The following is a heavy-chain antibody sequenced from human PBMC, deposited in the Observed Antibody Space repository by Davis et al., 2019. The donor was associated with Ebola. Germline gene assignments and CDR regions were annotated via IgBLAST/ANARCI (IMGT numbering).Heavy chain of an antibody. D-gene: IGHD4-17*01. Sequence: GESLKISCAASGFTFSGSAMHWVRQASGKGLEWVGRIRSKANSYATAYAASVKGRFTISRDDSKNTAYLQMNSLKTEDTAVYYGTSTTVFKGDYWGQGTLVTVS. V-gene: IGHV3-73*01. J-gene: IGHJ4*02. CDR2: IRSKANSYAT. CDR3: TSTTVFKGDY. CDR1: GFTFSGSA.